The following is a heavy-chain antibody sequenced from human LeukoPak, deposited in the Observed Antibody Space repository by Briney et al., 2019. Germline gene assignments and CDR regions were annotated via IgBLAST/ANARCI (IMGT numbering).Heavy chain of an antibody. Sequence: GGSLRLSCAASGLIVSSNYMSWVRQAPGKGLEWVSVIYNGENTSYGDSVKGRFTISRDNSKNTLYLQMNSLRGEDTAVYYCARALGWLRFDQWGQGTLVTVSS. CDR1: GLIVSSNY. CDR3: ARALGWLRFDQ. D-gene: IGHD2-21*01. J-gene: IGHJ4*02. V-gene: IGHV3-66*01. CDR2: IYNGENT.